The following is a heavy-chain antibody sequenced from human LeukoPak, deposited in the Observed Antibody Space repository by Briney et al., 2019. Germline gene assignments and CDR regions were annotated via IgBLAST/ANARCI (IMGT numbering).Heavy chain of an antibody. CDR3: ARGDFNDYGDYVDAFEI. J-gene: IGHJ3*02. V-gene: IGHV3-7*01. Sequence: GGSLRLSCAASGFTFSSYWMSWVHQAPGKGLEWVANIKPDGSEKYCVDSVKGRFTISRDNAKKSLYLQMNSLRAEDTAVYYCARGDFNDYGDYVDAFEIWGQGTMVTVSA. CDR2: IKPDGSEK. D-gene: IGHD4-17*01. CDR1: GFTFSSYW.